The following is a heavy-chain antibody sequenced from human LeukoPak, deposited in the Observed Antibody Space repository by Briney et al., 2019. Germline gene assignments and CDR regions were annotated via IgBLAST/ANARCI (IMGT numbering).Heavy chain of an antibody. CDR3: AKSGRFLNAYYYYGMDV. V-gene: IGHV3-23*01. J-gene: IGHJ6*02. Sequence: GGSLRLSCAASGFTFSSYAMSWVRQAPGKGLEWVSAISGSGGSTYYADSVKGRFTISRDNYKNTLYLQMNSLRAEDTAVYYCAKSGRFLNAYYYYGMDVWGQGTTVTVSS. D-gene: IGHD3-3*01. CDR2: ISGSGGST. CDR1: GFTFSSYA.